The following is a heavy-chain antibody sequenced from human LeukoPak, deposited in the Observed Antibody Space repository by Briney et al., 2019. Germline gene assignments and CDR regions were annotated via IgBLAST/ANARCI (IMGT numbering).Heavy chain of an antibody. CDR1: GGSISSSSYY. V-gene: IGHV4-39*01. D-gene: IGHD1-26*01. J-gene: IGHJ3*02. CDR3: ARLLIAGATGGSAFDI. Sequence: PSETLSLTCTVSGGSISSSSYYWGWIRQPPGKGLEWIGSIYYSGSSYYNPSLKSRVTISVDTSKNQFSLELSSVTAADTAVYYCARLLIAGATGGSAFDIWGQGTMVTVSS. CDR2: IYYSGSS.